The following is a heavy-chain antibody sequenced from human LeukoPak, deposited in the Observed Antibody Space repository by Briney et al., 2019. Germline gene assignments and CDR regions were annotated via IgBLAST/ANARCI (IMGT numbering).Heavy chain of an antibody. CDR2: ISGSGGST. CDR3: AKRRELSTFNDY. CDR1: GFTFRSYA. J-gene: IGHJ4*02. Sequence: SGGSLRLSCAASGFTFRSYAMSWVRQAPGKGLEWVSAISGSGGSTYYVDSVKGRFTISRDNSKNTLYLQVNSLRAEDTAVYYCAKRRELSTFNDYWGQGTLVTVSS. D-gene: IGHD1-26*01. V-gene: IGHV3-23*01.